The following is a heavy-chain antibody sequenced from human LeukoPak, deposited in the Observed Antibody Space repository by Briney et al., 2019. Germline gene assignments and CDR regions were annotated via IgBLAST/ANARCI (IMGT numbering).Heavy chain of an antibody. J-gene: IGHJ4*02. D-gene: IGHD2-21*01. CDR1: GGSISGSNW. CDR2: IYHSGST. Sequence: PSETLSLTCAVSGGSISGSNWWSWVRQPPGKGLEWIGEIYHSGSTKYNPSLKSRVTISVDESKNQFSLKVSSVTAADTAVYFCARNSPMLRVLDYWGQGTLVTVSS. CDR3: ARNSPMLRVLDY. V-gene: IGHV4-4*02.